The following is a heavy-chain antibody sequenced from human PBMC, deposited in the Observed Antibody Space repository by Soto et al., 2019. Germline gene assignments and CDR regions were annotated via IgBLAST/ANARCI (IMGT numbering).Heavy chain of an antibody. CDR1: GGSFSGYY. V-gene: IGHV4-34*01. CDR2: INHSGST. D-gene: IGHD2-21*02. J-gene: IGHJ6*02. CDR3: ARAVTGYYYYGMDD. Sequence: PSETLSLTCAVYGGSFSGYYWSWIRQPPGKGLEWIGEINHSGSTNYNPSLKSRVTISVDTSKNQFSLKLSSVTAADTAVYYCARAVTGYYYYGMDDWGQGTTVTVSS.